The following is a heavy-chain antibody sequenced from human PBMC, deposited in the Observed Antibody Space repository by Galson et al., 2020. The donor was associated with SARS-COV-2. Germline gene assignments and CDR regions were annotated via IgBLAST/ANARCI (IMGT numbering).Heavy chain of an antibody. J-gene: IGHJ4*02. CDR1: GFTFSDHA. Sequence: GESLKISCAASGFTFSDHAMHWVRQAPGKGLEWVAQIFFDDSDKYYGDSVKGRFTISRDSSKNTVYLQMNNLRAEDTAVYYCARDGQTSSGWAFDYWGQGTLVTVSS. CDR3: ARDGQTSSGWAFDY. V-gene: IGHV3-33*01. D-gene: IGHD6-19*01. CDR2: IFFDDSDK.